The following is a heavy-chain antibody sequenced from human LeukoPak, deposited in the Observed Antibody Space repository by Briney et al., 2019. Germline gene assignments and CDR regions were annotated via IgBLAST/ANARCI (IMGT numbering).Heavy chain of an antibody. CDR3: TTDNRLYCSSTSCPPNWFDP. Sequence: GGSLRLSCAASGFTFSNAWMSWVRQAPGKGLEWVGRIKSKTDGGTTDYAAPVKGRFTISRDDSKNTLYLQMNSLKTEDTAVYYCTTDNRLYCSSTSCPPNWFDPWGQGTLVTVSS. CDR1: GFTFSNAW. CDR2: IKSKTDGGTT. D-gene: IGHD2-2*01. V-gene: IGHV3-15*01. J-gene: IGHJ5*02.